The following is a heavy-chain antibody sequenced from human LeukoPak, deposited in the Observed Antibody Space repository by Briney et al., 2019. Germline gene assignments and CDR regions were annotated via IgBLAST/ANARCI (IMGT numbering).Heavy chain of an antibody. J-gene: IGHJ2*01. V-gene: IGHV4-59*08. Sequence: SETLSLTCTVSDGSISSYYWSWIRQPPGKGLEWIGYIYHSGTTEFNPSLKSRVTISVDTSKNQFSLKLSSVTAADTAVYYCASLTHGYCSGTNCLRTYEYFDLWGRGTLVTVSS. D-gene: IGHD2-2*01. CDR2: IYHSGTT. CDR1: DGSISSYY. CDR3: ASLTHGYCSGTNCLRTYEYFDL.